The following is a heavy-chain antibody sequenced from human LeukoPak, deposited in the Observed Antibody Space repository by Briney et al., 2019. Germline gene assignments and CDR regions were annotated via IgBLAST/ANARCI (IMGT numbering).Heavy chain of an antibody. CDR1: GFTFSSYS. Sequence: GGSLRLSCAASGFTFSSYSMNWVRQAPGKGLEWVSRISGSTNTLYYADSVKGRFTISRDNAKNSLYLQMNSLRAEDTAVYYCARDTSSWYAYSYFDLWGRGTLVTASS. V-gene: IGHV3-48*04. CDR3: ARDTSSWYAYSYFDL. CDR2: ISGSTNTL. J-gene: IGHJ2*01. D-gene: IGHD6-13*01.